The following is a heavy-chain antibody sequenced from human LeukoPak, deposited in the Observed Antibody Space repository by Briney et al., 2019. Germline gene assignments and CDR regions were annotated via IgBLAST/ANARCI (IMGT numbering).Heavy chain of an antibody. D-gene: IGHD3-9*01. CDR2: FDPEDGET. CDR1: GYTLTELS. Sequence: ASVKVSCKVSGYTLTELSMHWVRQAPGKGLEWMGGFDPEDGETIYAQKFQGRVTMTEDTSTDTAYVELSSLRSEDTAVYYCATVEILTGYIWFDPWGQGTLVTVSS. CDR3: ATVEILTGYIWFDP. V-gene: IGHV1-24*01. J-gene: IGHJ5*02.